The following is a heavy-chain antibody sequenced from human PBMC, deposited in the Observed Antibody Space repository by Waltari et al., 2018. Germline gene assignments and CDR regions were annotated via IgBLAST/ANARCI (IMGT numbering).Heavy chain of an antibody. CDR1: GFIFEASD. Sequence: VQLVESGGGLVQPGTTLRLSCVASGFIFEASDIHWVRQVPGKGLEWCSGISWNSNNIVYADSVKGRFTISRDNAENSLYLLMNNLRSDDTALYYCVRDAFGNTIGGVFDYWGQGTLLTVSS. CDR3: VRDAFGNTIGGVFDY. D-gene: IGHD3-3*01. J-gene: IGHJ4*02. CDR2: ISWNSNNI. V-gene: IGHV3-9*01.